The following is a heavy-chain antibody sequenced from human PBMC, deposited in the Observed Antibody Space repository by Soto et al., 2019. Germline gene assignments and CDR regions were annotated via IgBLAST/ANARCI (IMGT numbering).Heavy chain of an antibody. D-gene: IGHD3-10*01. CDR1: GYTVTELS. Sequence: GASVKVSCKVSGYTVTELSMHWVRQAPGKGLEWMGGFDPEDGETIYAQKFQGRVTMTEDTSTDTAYMELSSLRSEDTAVYYCATSGVGLALYYYGMDVWGQGTTVTVSS. J-gene: IGHJ6*02. CDR3: ATSGVGLALYYYGMDV. CDR2: FDPEDGET. V-gene: IGHV1-24*01.